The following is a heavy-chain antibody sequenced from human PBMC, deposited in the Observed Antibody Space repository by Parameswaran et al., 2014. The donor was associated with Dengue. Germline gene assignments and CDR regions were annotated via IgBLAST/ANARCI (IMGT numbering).Heavy chain of an antibody. V-gene: IGHV4-38-2*01. CDR2: IYHSGST. J-gene: IGHJ4*02. CDR3: ARNSGSYSPYYFDY. D-gene: IGHD1-26*01. Sequence: WIRQPPGKGLEWIGSIYHSGSTYYNPSLKSRVTISVDTSKNQFSLKLSSVTAADTAVYYCARNSGSYSPYYFDYWGQGTLVTVSS.